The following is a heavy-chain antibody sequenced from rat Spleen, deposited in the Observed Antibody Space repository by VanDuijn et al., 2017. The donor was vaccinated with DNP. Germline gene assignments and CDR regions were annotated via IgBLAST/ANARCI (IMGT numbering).Heavy chain of an antibody. CDR1: GFTFSDYN. V-gene: IGHV5-7*01. CDR3: ARHEYYYDGGYSGFAY. J-gene: IGHJ3*01. CDR2: ISSDGSST. Sequence: EVQLVESGGGLVQPGRSLKLSCAASGFTFSDYNLAWVRQAPKKGLEWVATISSDGSSTYYRDSVKGRFTVSRDNAKSTLYLQMNSLRSEDTATYYCARHEYYYDGGYSGFAYWGQGTLVTVSS. D-gene: IGHD1-12*02.